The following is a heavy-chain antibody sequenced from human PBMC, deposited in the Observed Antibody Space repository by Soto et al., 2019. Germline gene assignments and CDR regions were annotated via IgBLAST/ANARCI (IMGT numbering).Heavy chain of an antibody. CDR3: ARGEWYYDYVWGNPFDY. CDR1: GYTSTSYG. CDR2: ISAYNGNT. D-gene: IGHD3-16*01. J-gene: IGHJ4*02. Sequence: QVQLVQSGAEVKKPGASVKVSCKASGYTSTSYGISWVRQAPGQGLEWMGWISAYNGNTNYAQKLQGRVTMTTDTSTSTAYMELRSLRSDDTAVYYCARGEWYYDYVWGNPFDYWGQGTLVTVSS. V-gene: IGHV1-18*01.